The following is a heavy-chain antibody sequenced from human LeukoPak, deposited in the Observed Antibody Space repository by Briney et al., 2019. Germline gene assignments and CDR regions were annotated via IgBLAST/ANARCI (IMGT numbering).Heavy chain of an antibody. CDR3: ARPNPHYCSGGSCYSGVYYFDY. D-gene: IGHD2-15*01. Sequence: GESLKISCKDSGYSFTNYWIGWVRQMPGKGLEWMGIIYLGDSDTRYSPSFQGQVTISADRSISTAYLRWSSLKASDTAMYYCARPNPHYCSGGSCYSGVYYFDYWGQGTLVTVSS. CDR2: IYLGDSDT. V-gene: IGHV5-51*01. J-gene: IGHJ4*02. CDR1: GYSFTNYW.